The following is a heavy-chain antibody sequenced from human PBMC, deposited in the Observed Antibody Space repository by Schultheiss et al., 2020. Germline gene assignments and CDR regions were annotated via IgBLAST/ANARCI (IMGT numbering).Heavy chain of an antibody. CDR2: ISYDGSNK. CDR1: GFTFSSYG. Sequence: GGSLRLSCAASGFTFSSYGMHWVRQAPGKGLEWVAVISYDGSNKYYADSVKGRFTISRDNSKNTLYLQMNSLRAEDTAVYYCARAARLWFGEFSQPEGLQYYFDYWGQGTLVNGYS. D-gene: IGHD3-10*01. CDR3: ARAARLWFGEFSQPEGLQYYFDY. V-gene: IGHV3-30*03. J-gene: IGHJ4*02.